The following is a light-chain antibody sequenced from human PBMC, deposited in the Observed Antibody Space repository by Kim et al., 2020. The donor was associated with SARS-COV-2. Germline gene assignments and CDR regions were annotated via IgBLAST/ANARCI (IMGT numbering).Light chain of an antibody. Sequence: SVKLTSTLSSGHSTYAIGWHQQQPEKGPRYLMKVNSDGSHSKGDGIPDRFSGSSSGAERYLTISSLHSEDEADYYCQTWDSGPWVFGGGTQLTVL. CDR3: QTWDSGPWV. CDR2: VNSDGSH. V-gene: IGLV4-69*01. J-gene: IGLJ3*02. CDR1: SGHSTYA.